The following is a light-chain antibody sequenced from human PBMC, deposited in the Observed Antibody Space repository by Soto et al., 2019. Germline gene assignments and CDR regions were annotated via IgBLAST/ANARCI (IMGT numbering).Light chain of an antibody. CDR2: GAF. Sequence: EIVLTQSPAPLSLSPGERATPSCRASPSVTNFLAWYQQKPGQAPRLLIYGAFNRATGIPARFSGSGSGTDFTLTISSLEPEDSAVYYCQQRNVWPPVTFGQGTRLEIK. J-gene: IGKJ5*01. V-gene: IGKV3-11*01. CDR3: QQRNVWPPVT. CDR1: PSVTNF.